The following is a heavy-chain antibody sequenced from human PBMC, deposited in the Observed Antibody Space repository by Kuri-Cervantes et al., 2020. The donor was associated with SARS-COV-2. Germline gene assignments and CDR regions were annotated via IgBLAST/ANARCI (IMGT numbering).Heavy chain of an antibody. CDR1: GFTFSSYD. D-gene: IGHD3-3*01. V-gene: IGHV3-23*01. CDR3: VKASYDFWSVYLGTSNQSYGLDV. Sequence: GESLKISCAASGFTFSSYDMSWVRQAPGKGLEWVSVIGASGGTTYYTDSVKGRFTISRDNSNNTLYLQMTSLRADDTAVYFCVKASYDFWSVYLGTSNQSYGLDVWGQGTMVTVSS. J-gene: IGHJ6*02. CDR2: IGASGGTT.